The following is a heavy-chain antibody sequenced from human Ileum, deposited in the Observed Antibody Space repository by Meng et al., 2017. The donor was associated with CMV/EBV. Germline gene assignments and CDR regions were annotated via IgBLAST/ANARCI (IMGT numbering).Heavy chain of an antibody. CDR1: GFTFTNYG. D-gene: IGHD1-1*01. CDR2: ISAYNGKT. Sequence: ASVKVSCKASGFTFTNYGVNWVRQAPGQGLEWMGWISAYNGKTNNAQRLQGRVTMTTDTSTSTAYMELRSLRSDDTDVYYCARDPMNWSDGYYSYGMDVWSQGTTVTVSS. V-gene: IGHV1-18*01. J-gene: IGHJ6*02. CDR3: ARDPMNWSDGYYSYGMDV.